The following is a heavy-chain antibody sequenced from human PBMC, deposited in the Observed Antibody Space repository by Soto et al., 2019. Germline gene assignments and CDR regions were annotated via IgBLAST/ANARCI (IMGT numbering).Heavy chain of an antibody. D-gene: IGHD6-13*01. CDR1: GYNLREYG. J-gene: IGHJ6*02. V-gene: IGHV1-18*01. CDR3: GREGQQLAQEQYFQFNGVDV. Sequence: QVHLVQSGVEVKKPGASVKVSCTAHGYNLREYGVSWLRQVPGQGFEWMVWISGDNVNRRSSQRFQDRLTMTTDTSTNTASRELRSLRSDDTAVYFCGREGQQLAQEQYFQFNGVDVWGQGTSVTVSS. CDR2: ISGDNVNR.